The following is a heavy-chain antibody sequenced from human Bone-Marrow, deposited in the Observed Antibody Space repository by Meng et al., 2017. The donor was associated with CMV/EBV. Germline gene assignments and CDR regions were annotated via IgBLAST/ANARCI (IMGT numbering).Heavy chain of an antibody. CDR3: ARVPAGVVVPAAHDYYYGMDV. V-gene: IGHV1-69*05. D-gene: IGHD2-2*01. CDR1: GYTFTGYY. CDR2: INPIFGTA. Sequence: SVKVSCKASGYTFTGYYMHWVRQAPGQGLEWMGWINPIFGTANYAQKFQGRVTITTDESTSTAYMELSRLRTEDAAVYYCARVPAGVVVPAAHDYYYGMDVWGQGTTVTVSS. J-gene: IGHJ6*02.